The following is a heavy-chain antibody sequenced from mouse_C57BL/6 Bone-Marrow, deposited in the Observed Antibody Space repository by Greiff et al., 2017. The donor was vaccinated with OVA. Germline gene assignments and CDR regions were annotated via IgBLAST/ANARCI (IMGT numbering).Heavy chain of an antibody. CDR3: ARYYGHYFDY. D-gene: IGHD1-1*01. CDR1: GFTFTDYY. J-gene: IGHJ2*01. V-gene: IGHV7-3*01. CDR2: IRNKANGYTT. Sequence: EVQLQESGGGLVQPGGSLSLSCAASGFTFTDYYMSWVRQPPGKALEWLGFIRNKANGYTTEYSASVKGRFTISRDNSQSILYLQMNALRAEDSATYYCARYYGHYFDYWGQGTTLTVSS.